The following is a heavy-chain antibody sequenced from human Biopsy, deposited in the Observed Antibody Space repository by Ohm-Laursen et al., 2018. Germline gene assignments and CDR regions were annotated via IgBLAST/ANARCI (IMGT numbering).Heavy chain of an antibody. CDR1: GYSFTSYY. V-gene: IGHV1-46*01. CDR2: INPSGSTT. D-gene: IGHD6-19*01. CDR3: ARNTGWYGDLYYFDY. Sequence: SVKVFCKVSGYSFTSYYMHWVRQAPGQGLEWMGMINPSGSTTSYPQIFQGRVTMTRDTSKSTVYMELSSLRSADTAVYFCARNTGWYGDLYYFDYWGQGTLVTVSS. J-gene: IGHJ4*02.